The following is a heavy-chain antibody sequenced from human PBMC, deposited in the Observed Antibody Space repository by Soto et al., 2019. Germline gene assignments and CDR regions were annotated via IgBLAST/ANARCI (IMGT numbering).Heavy chain of an antibody. V-gene: IGHV5-51*01. CDR1: GYRFTSYW. J-gene: IGHJ4*02. CDR3: ALSSIAAAGFDY. Sequence: GESLKISCKGSGYRFTSYWIGWVRQMPGKGLEWMGIFYPGDSDIRVSPSFQGQVTISADKSINTAYLQWRGLKASDTAMYYCALSSIAAAGFDYWGPGTRVTVSS. D-gene: IGHD6-13*01. CDR2: FYPGDSDI.